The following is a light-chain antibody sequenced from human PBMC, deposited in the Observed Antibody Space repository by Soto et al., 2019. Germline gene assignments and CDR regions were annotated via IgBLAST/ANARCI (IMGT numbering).Light chain of an antibody. CDR2: GAS. CDR1: QSVSNNY. V-gene: IGKV3-20*01. J-gene: IGKJ2*01. CDR3: HHYGTSPPHT. Sequence: DIVLTQSPGTLSLSPGERATLSCRASQSVSNNYLAWYQQNPGQTPRLLLYGASTRPTGIPDRFSGSGSGTDFTLTIDRLEPEDFAVYFCHHYGTSPPHTFGQGTKLDIK.